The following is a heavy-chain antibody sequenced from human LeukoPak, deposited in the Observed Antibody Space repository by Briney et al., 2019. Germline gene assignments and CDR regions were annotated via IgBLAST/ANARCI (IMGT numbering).Heavy chain of an antibody. V-gene: IGHV3-30*18. Sequence: GGSLRLSCAASGFTFSSYGMHWVRQAPGKGLEWVAVISYDGSNKYYADSVKGRFTISRDNSKNTLYLQMNSLRAEDTAVYYCAKDLYYDILTGYYVEYGGGFDYWGQGTLVTVSS. D-gene: IGHD3-9*01. CDR2: ISYDGSNK. CDR1: GFTFSSYG. J-gene: IGHJ4*02. CDR3: AKDLYYDILTGYYVEYGGGFDY.